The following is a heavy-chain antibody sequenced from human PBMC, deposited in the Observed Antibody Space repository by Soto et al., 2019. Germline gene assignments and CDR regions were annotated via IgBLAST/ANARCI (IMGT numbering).Heavy chain of an antibody. CDR2: INHSGST. D-gene: IGHD2-15*01. J-gene: IGHJ6*03. V-gene: IGHV4-34*01. CDR3: ARKGGYCSGGSCYQVNYCYMDV. CDR1: GGSFSGYY. Sequence: SETLSLTCAVYGGSFSGYYWSWIRQPPGKGLEWIGEINHSGSTNYNPSLKSRVTISVDTSKNQFSLKLSSVTAADTAVYYCARKGGYCSGGSCYQVNYCYMDVWGKGTTVTVS.